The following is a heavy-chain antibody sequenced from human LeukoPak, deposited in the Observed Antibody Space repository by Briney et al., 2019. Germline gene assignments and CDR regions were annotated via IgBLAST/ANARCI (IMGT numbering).Heavy chain of an antibody. V-gene: IGHV3-23*01. D-gene: IGHD5-12*01. CDR2: ISGNGGST. CDR3: AKESAYSGYEPIYYYYYYGTDV. J-gene: IGHJ6*01. CDR1: GFIFSSYA. Sequence: GGSLRLSCAASGFIFSSYAMSWVRQTPGKGLEWVSGISGNGGSTYYADSVKGRFTISRDNSRNTVYLQMNNLRAEEAAEYYRAKESAYSGYEPIYYYYYYGTDVSGPGTPITVSS.